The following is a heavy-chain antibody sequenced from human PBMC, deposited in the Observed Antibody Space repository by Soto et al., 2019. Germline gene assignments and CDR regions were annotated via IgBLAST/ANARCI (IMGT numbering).Heavy chain of an antibody. CDR3: ARAERGYYGMDV. V-gene: IGHV4-59*01. Sequence: AETLSLTRTVSGGSISSYYWSWIRQPPGKGLEWIGYIYYSGSTNYNPSLKSRVTISVDTSKNQFSLKLSSVTAADTAVYYCARAERGYYGMDVWGQGTTVTVSS. CDR1: GGSISSYY. CDR2: IYYSGST. J-gene: IGHJ6*02.